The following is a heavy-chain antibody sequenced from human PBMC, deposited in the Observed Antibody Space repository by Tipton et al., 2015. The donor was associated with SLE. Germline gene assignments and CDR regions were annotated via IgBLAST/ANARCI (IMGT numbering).Heavy chain of an antibody. CDR3: AREQPTDYVFDY. J-gene: IGHJ4*02. D-gene: IGHD4-17*01. V-gene: IGHV4-61*02. CDR2: IYTRGST. CDR1: GDSISRGSYY. Sequence: TLSLTCTVSGDSISRGSYYWSWIRQPAGKGPEWIGRIYTRGSTNYNLSLKSRATISVDKSKNQFSLKLRSVTAADTAVYYCAREQPTDYVFDYWGQGTLVTVSS.